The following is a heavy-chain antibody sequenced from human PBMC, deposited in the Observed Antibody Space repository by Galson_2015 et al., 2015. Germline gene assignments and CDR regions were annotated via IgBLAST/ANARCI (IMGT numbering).Heavy chain of an antibody. CDR2: IYPDDSDA. J-gene: IGHJ5*02. Sequence: QSGAEVTKAGESLKISCKGSGYNFKTYWIGWVRQMPGKGLEWMGIIYPDDSDARYSPSFEGHVTISADKSSSTVYLQWSSLNASDTGIYYCARRDCSDTDCPADWFDPWGQGTPVTVSS. CDR1: GYNFKTYW. V-gene: IGHV5-51*01. D-gene: IGHD2-15*01. CDR3: ARRDCSDTDCPADWFDP.